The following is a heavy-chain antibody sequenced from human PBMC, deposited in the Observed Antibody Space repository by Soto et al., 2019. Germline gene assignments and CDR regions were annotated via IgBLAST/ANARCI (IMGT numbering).Heavy chain of an antibody. Sequence: ASVKVSCKASGYTFTSYDINWVRQATGQGLEWMGWMNPNSGNTGYAQKFQGRVTMTRNTSISTAYMELSSLRSEDTAVYYCAREVNYDSLTGSRYAFDIWGQGTMVTVSS. CDR2: MNPNSGNT. V-gene: IGHV1-8*01. CDR1: GYTFTSYD. D-gene: IGHD3-9*01. J-gene: IGHJ3*02. CDR3: AREVNYDSLTGSRYAFDI.